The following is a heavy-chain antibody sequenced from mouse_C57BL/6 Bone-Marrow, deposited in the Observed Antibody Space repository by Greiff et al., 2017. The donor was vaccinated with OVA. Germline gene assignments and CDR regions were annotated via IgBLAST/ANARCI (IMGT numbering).Heavy chain of an antibody. CDR2: ISSGGSYT. D-gene: IGHD2-5*01. CDR3: ARQGAYSNYPYYFDY. V-gene: IGHV5-6*01. CDR1: GFTFSSYG. J-gene: IGHJ2*01. Sequence: EVMLVESGGDLVKPGGSLKLSCAASGFTFSSYGMSWVRQTPDKRLEWVATISSGGSYTYYPDSVKGRFPISRDNAKNTLYLQMSSLKSEDTAMYYCARQGAYSNYPYYFDYWGQGTTLTVSS.